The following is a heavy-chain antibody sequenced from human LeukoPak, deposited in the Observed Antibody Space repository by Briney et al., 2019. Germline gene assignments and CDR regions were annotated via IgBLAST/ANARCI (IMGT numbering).Heavy chain of an antibody. CDR3: ARKSDYGGYVVGEDWFDP. CDR2: ISAYNGNT. J-gene: IGHJ5*02. CDR1: GYTFTSYG. V-gene: IGHV1-18*01. Sequence: ASVKVSCKASGYTFTSYGISWVRQAPGQGLEWMGWISAYNGNTNYAQKLQGRVTMTTDTSTSTAYMELRSLRSDDTAVYYCARKSDYGGYVVGEDWFDPWGQGTLVTVSS. D-gene: IGHD4-17*01.